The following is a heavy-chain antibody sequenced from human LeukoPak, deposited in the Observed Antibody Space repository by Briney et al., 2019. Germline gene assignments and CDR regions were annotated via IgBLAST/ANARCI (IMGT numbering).Heavy chain of an antibody. J-gene: IGHJ4*02. Sequence: GGSLRLSCAASGFTFSNYWMNWVRQAPGKGLEWVANIKEDGSEKYYVDSVRGRFTISRDNAKNSLYLQMNSLRVEDTAVYYCASQRFLDYWGQGTLVTVSS. CDR3: ASQRFLDY. V-gene: IGHV3-7*01. CDR1: GFTFSNYW. CDR2: IKEDGSEK. D-gene: IGHD3-3*01.